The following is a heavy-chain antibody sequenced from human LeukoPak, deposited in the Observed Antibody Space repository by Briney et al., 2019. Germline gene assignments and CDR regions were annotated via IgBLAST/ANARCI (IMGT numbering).Heavy chain of an antibody. CDR2: ISSSSSYI. J-gene: IGHJ4*02. CDR1: GFTFSTYS. CDR3: ARHPDDSSGYYYLGY. V-gene: IGHV3-21*01. Sequence: TGGSLRLSCAASGFTFSTYSMNWVRQAPGKGLEWVSSISSSSSYIYYANSVKGRFTISRDNARKSLYLQMNSLRAEDTAVYYCARHPDDSSGYYYLGYWGQGTLVTVSS. D-gene: IGHD3-22*01.